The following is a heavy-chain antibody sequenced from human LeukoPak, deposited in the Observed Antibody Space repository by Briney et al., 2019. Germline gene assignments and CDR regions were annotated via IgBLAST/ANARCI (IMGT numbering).Heavy chain of an antibody. CDR3: ARDIAYYYYMDV. D-gene: IGHD2-15*01. V-gene: IGHV3-53*01. CDR1: GFTVSSNS. CDR2: IYSGGSI. Sequence: GRSLRLSCGASGFTVSSNSLTWVRQASGKGPEWVSVIYSGGSIYYADSVKGRFTISRDNSKNTLYLQMNSLRAEDTAVYYCARDIAYYYYMDVWGKGTTVTVSS. J-gene: IGHJ6*03.